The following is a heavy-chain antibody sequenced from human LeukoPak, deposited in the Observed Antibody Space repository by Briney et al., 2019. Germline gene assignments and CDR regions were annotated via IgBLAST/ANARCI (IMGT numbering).Heavy chain of an antibody. CDR2: ISGSGGST. Sequence: PGGSLRLSCAASGFTFSSYAMSWVRPAPGKGLEWVSAISGSGGSTYYADSVKGRFTISRDNAKNSLYLQMNSLRAEDTAVYYCTRDGDTTMVGGYYYYMDVWGKGTTVTVSS. CDR1: GFTFSSYA. J-gene: IGHJ6*03. D-gene: IGHD5-18*01. CDR3: TRDGDTTMVGGYYYYMDV. V-gene: IGHV3-23*01.